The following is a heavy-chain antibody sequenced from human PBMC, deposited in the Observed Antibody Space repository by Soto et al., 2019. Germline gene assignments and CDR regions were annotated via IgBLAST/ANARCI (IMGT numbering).Heavy chain of an antibody. CDR2: IYPIDSNA. CDR1: GYRFHDYL. J-gene: IGHJ4*01. V-gene: IGHV5-51*01. D-gene: IGHD3-10*01. CDR3: GRVAYGSHYSEY. Sequence: VEFLKISCKVPGYRFHDYLIGWVRQMPGRGVEWMGSIYPIDSNATHSPSLQGQFNISADKYITPVYVEWRSRRASDAAIYYCGRVAYGSHYSEYWGRGNPVSVSS.